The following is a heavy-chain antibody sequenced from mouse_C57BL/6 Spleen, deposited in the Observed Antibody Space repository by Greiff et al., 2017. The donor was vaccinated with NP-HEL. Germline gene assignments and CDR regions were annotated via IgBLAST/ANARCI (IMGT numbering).Heavy chain of an antibody. D-gene: IGHD2-12*01. J-gene: IGHJ4*01. Sequence: VQLQQSGAELVKPGASVKISCKASGYAFSSYWMNWVKQRPGKGLEWIGQIYPGDGDTNYNGKFKGKATLTADKSSSTAYRQLSSLTSEDSAVYFCARGRTIVTTGRNYAMDYWGQGTSVTVSS. CDR2: IYPGDGDT. V-gene: IGHV1-80*01. CDR1: GYAFSSYW. CDR3: ARGRTIVTTGRNYAMDY.